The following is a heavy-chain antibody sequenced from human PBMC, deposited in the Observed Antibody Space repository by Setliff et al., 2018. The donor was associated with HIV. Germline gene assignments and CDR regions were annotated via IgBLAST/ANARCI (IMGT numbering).Heavy chain of an antibody. D-gene: IGHD3-16*01. Sequence: GGSLRLSCAVSGFTLSDYYMDWVRQAPGKGLEWVGRTRNKANGYITEYGASVQGRFTISRDNSKDSLSLQMNNLKAEDTAVYYCVAVTSLGGFKVLGSWGQGTLVTVSS. CDR3: VAVTSLGGFKVLGS. CDR2: TRNKANGYIT. CDR1: GFTLSDYY. J-gene: IGHJ4*02. V-gene: IGHV3-72*01.